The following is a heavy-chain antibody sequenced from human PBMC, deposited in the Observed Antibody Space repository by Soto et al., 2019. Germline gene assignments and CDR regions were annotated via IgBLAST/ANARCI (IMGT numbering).Heavy chain of an antibody. J-gene: IGHJ6*02. V-gene: IGHV3-30*18. CDR3: AKDMGVTIPTYYYYGMDV. CDR1: GFTFSSYG. Sequence: GGSLRLSCAASGFTFSSYGMHWVRQAPGKGLEWVAVISYDGSNKYYADSVKGRFTISRDNSKNTLYLQMNSLRAEDTAVYYCAKDMGVTIPTYYYYGMDVWGQGTTVTVSS. CDR2: ISYDGSNK. D-gene: IGHD1-26*01.